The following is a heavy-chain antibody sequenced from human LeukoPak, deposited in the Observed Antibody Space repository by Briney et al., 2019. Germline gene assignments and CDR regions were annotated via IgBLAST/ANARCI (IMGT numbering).Heavy chain of an antibody. J-gene: IGHJ3*02. CDR3: ATSSSADAFDI. CDR1: GYTLTGYY. V-gene: IGHV1-2*02. D-gene: IGHD6-19*01. CDR2: INPNSGGT. Sequence: WASVKVSCKASGYTLTGYYMHWVRQAPGQGLEWMGWINPNSGGTNYALKFQGRVTMTRDTSISTAYMELSRLRSDDTAVYYCATSSSADAFDIWGQGTMVTVSS.